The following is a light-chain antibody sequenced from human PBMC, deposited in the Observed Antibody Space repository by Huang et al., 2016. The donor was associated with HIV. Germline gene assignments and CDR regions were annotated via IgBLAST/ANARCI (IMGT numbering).Light chain of an antibody. CDR3: QQYYRLPQT. V-gene: IGKV4-1*01. CDR2: WAS. J-gene: IGKJ1*01. Sequence: DIVMTQSPDSLTVSLGERATLKCRSSQSVLYSSNSKNYLAWFQQKPGRAPRLLIYWASARESGVPDRFSGSGSGTDFTLTIDRLEAEDAAIYYCQQYYRLPQTFGQGTRVEIK. CDR1: QSVLYSSNSKNY.